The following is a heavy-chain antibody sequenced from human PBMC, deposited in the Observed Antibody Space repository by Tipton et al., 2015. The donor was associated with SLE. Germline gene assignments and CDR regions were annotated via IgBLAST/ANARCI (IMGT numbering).Heavy chain of an antibody. V-gene: IGHV4-4*07. D-gene: IGHD1-26*01. CDR1: GGSISGYY. J-gene: IGHJ3*01. CDR2: ISVSTGRT. Sequence: GLVKPSETLSLTCSVSGGSISGYYWNWIRQPAGKGLEWIGRISVSTGRTNYNPSLKSRVTMSVDTSKNQFSLKLTSLTAADTAVYFCARSSDAFDFWGQGTMATVSS. CDR3: ARSSDAFDF.